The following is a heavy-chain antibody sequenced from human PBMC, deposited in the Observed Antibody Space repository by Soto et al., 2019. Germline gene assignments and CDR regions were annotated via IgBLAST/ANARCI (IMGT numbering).Heavy chain of an antibody. CDR2: ISSSSSYI. CDR1: GFTFSSYN. V-gene: IGHV3-21*01. CDR3: ARVYCSGGGCYGIDY. J-gene: IGHJ4*02. D-gene: IGHD2-15*01. Sequence: GGSLRLSCAASGFTFSSYNMNWVRQAPGKGLEWVSSISSSSSYIYYADSVKGRFTISRDNAKNSLYLQMNSLRAEDTAVYYCARVYCSGGGCYGIDYWGQGTLVTVSS.